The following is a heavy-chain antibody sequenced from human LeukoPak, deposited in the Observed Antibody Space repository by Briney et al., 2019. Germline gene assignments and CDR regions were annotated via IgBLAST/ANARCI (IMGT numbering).Heavy chain of an antibody. J-gene: IGHJ4*02. V-gene: IGHV1-69*06. Sequence: SVKVSCKASGGTFGSYAISWVRQAPGQGLEWMGGIIPIFGTANYAQKFQGRVTITADKSTSTAYMELSSLRSEDTAVYYCARSNTDWYFDYWGQGTLVTVSS. CDR1: GGTFGSYA. CDR2: IIPIFGTA. CDR3: ARSNTDWYFDY. D-gene: IGHD3/OR15-3a*01.